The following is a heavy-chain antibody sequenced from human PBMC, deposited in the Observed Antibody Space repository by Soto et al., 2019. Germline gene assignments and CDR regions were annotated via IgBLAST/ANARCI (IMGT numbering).Heavy chain of an antibody. D-gene: IGHD6-19*01. J-gene: IGHJ4*02. Sequence: GESLKISCKGSGYSFTNHWISWVRQMPGKGLELMGIIYPGDSDARYSPSFQGQVTISADKSISTAYLQWSSLKASDTAMYYCASSYSSGWHGFDYWGQGTLVTVSS. CDR2: IYPGDSDA. CDR3: ASSYSSGWHGFDY. CDR1: GYSFTNHW. V-gene: IGHV5-51*01.